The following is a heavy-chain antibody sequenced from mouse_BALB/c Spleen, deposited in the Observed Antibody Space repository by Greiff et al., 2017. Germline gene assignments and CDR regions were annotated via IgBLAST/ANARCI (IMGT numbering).Heavy chain of an antibody. V-gene: IGHV5-9-4*01. D-gene: IGHD2-1*01. CDR2: ISSGGSYT. CDR1: GFTFSSYA. Sequence: EVQLVESGGGLVKPGGSLKLSCAASGFTFSSYAMSWVRQSPEKRLEWVAEISSGGSYTYYPDTVTGRFTISRDNAKNTLYLEMSSLRSEDTAMYYCARADGNIYAMDYWGQGTSVTVSS. CDR3: ARADGNIYAMDY. J-gene: IGHJ4*01.